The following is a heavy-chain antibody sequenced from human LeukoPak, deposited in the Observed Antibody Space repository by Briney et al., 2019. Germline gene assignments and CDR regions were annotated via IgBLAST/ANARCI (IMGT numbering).Heavy chain of an antibody. V-gene: IGHV3-30*04. Sequence: GGSLRLSCAASGFTFSSYAMHWVRQAPGKGLEWVAVISYDGSNKYYADSVKGRFTISRDNSKNTLYLQMNSLRAEDTAVYYCAKEFGLDILTGSDAFDIWGQGTMVTVSS. CDR1: GFTFSSYA. CDR2: ISYDGSNK. D-gene: IGHD3-9*01. J-gene: IGHJ3*02. CDR3: AKEFGLDILTGSDAFDI.